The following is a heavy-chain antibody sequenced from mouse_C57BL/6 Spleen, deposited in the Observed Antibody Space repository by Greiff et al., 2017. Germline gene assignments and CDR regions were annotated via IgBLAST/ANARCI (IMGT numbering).Heavy chain of an antibody. CDR3: TRYYYGSSYFDY. D-gene: IGHD1-1*01. CDR2: IDPENGDT. CDR1: GFNIKDDY. V-gene: IGHV14-4*01. J-gene: IGHJ2*01. Sequence: EVQLVESGAELVRPGASVKLSCTASGFNIKDDYMHWVKQRPEQGLEWIGWIDPENGDTEYASKFQGKATITADSSSNTAYLQLSSLTSEDTAVYYCTRYYYGSSYFDYWGQGTTLTVSS.